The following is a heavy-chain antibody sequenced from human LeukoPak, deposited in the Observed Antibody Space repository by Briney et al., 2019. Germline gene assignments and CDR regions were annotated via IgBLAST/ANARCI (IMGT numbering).Heavy chain of an antibody. V-gene: IGHV7-4-1*02. CDR2: INTNTGNP. CDR3: ARVSDSSGYWLFDY. CDR1: GYTFTSYA. D-gene: IGHD3-22*01. Sequence: ASVKVSCKASGYTFTSYAMNWVRQTPGQGLEWMGWINTNTGNPTYAQGFTGRFVFSLDTSVSTAYLQISSLKAEDTAVYYCARVSDSSGYWLFDYWGQGTLVTVSS. J-gene: IGHJ4*02.